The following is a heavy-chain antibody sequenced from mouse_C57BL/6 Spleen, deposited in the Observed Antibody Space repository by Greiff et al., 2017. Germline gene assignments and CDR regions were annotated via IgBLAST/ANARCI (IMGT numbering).Heavy chain of an antibody. V-gene: IGHV2-6*01. J-gene: IGHJ4*01. CDR3: ASDPGYAMDY. CDR2: IWGVGST. Sequence: VQLQQSGPGLVAPSQSLSITCTVSGFSLTSYGVDWVRQSPGKGLEWLGVIWGVGSTNYNSALKARLSISKDNSKSQVFLKMNSLQTDDTAMYYCASDPGYAMDYWGQGTSVTVSS. CDR1: GFSLTSYG.